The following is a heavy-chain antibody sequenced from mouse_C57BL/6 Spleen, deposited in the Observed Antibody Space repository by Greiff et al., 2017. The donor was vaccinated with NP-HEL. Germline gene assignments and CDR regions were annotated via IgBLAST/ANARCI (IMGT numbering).Heavy chain of an antibody. CDR3: ARQIITTVVATPHWYFDV. D-gene: IGHD1-1*01. CDR2: ISSGGSYT. Sequence: EVQLVESGGDLVKPGGSLKLSCAASGFTFSSYGMSWVRQTPDKRLEWVATISSGGSYTYYPDSVKGRFTISRDNAKNTLYLQMSSLKSEDTAMYYCARQIITTVVATPHWYFDVWGTGTTVTVSS. V-gene: IGHV5-6*01. CDR1: GFTFSSYG. J-gene: IGHJ1*03.